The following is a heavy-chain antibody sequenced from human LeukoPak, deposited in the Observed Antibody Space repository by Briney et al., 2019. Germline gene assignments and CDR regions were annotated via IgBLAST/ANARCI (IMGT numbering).Heavy chain of an antibody. D-gene: IGHD3-10*01. CDR3: ARDRERGMVRGILDY. Sequence: GSLRLSCAASGFTFSNYVMNWVRQAPGKGLEWIGSIYYSGSTYYNPSLKSRVTISVDTSKNQFSLKLSSVTAADTAVYYCARDRERGMVRGILDYWGQGTLVTVSS. CDR2: IYYSGST. V-gene: IGHV4-38-2*02. CDR1: GFTFSNYV. J-gene: IGHJ4*02.